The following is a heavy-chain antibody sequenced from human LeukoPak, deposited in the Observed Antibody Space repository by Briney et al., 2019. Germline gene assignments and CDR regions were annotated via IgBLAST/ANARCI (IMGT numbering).Heavy chain of an antibody. Sequence: GGSLRLSCAASGVTFSSYAMDWVRQAPGKGLEWVAAISYDGNNKFYADSVKGRFTISRDNSKITLYPQMNSLRAEDTAVYYCARAVDGMDVWGQGTTVTVSS. J-gene: IGHJ6*02. CDR3: ARAVDGMDV. CDR2: ISYDGNNK. CDR1: GVTFSSYA. V-gene: IGHV3-30*04.